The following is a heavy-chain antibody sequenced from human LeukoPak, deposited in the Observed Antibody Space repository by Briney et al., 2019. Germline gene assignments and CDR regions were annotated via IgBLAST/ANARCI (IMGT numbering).Heavy chain of an antibody. CDR1: GYTFTSYG. V-gene: IGHV1-18*01. CDR2: ISAYNGNT. J-gene: IGHJ6*02. CDR3: ARRHGSGSLTYYYYGMDV. D-gene: IGHD3-10*01. Sequence: ASVKVSCKASGYTFTSYGISWVRHAPGQGLEWMGWISAYNGNTNYAQKLQGRVTMTTDASTSTAYMELRSLGSDDTAVYYCARRHGSGSLTYYYYGMDVWGQGTTVTVSS.